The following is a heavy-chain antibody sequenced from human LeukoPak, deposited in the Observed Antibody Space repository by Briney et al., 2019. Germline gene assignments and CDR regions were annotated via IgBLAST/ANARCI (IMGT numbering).Heavy chain of an antibody. CDR1: GYTFTGYY. D-gene: IGHD3-22*01. CDR3: ATDYLIGSSGYFC. V-gene: IGHV1-2*02. Sequence: ASVKVSCKASGYTFTGYYMHWVRQAPGQGLEWMGWINPNSGGTIYAQKFQGRVTMTEDTSTDTAYMELSSLRSEDTAVYYCATDYLIGSSGYFCWGQGTLVTVSS. CDR2: INPNSGGT. J-gene: IGHJ4*02.